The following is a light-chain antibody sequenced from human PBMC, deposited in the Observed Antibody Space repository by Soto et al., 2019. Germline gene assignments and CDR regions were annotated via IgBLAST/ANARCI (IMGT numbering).Light chain of an antibody. CDR2: EVN. J-gene: IGLJ1*01. Sequence: QAVVTQPPSASGSPGQSVTISCTGTSSDVGGYNYVSWYQQHPGKVPKLMVYEVNKRPSGVPDRFSGSKSGNTASLTVSGLQAEDEADYYCTSYAGGNNVFGTGTKLTV. CDR1: SSDVGGYNY. V-gene: IGLV2-8*01. CDR3: TSYAGGNNV.